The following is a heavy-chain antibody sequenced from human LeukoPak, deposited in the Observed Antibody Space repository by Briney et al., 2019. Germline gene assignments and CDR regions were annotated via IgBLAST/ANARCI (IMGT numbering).Heavy chain of an antibody. J-gene: IGHJ5*02. CDR1: GFTVSSNY. CDR3: ARLNDYAWFDP. D-gene: IGHD4-17*01. Sequence: GGSLRLSCAASGFTVSSNYMSWVRQAPGKGLEWVSVVYSGGSTYYADSVKGRFTISRHNSKNTLYLQMNSLRAEDTAVYYCARLNDYAWFDPWGQGTLVTVSS. CDR2: VYSGGST. V-gene: IGHV3-53*04.